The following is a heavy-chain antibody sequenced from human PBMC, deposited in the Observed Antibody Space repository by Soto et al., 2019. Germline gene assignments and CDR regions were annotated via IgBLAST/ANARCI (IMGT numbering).Heavy chain of an antibody. Sequence: QVQLQESGPGLVKPSETLSLTCTVSGVSITDYHWSWIRRSPGRGLEWIGYIFSRGTPNYNPSLKSRVTISVDTSRNQFSLKLNSLTAADTAMYFCAKRFGDYVGWFDPWGQGALVIVSS. CDR1: GVSITDYH. J-gene: IGHJ5*02. CDR3: AKRFGDYVGWFDP. D-gene: IGHD4-17*01. V-gene: IGHV4-59*01. CDR2: IFSRGTP.